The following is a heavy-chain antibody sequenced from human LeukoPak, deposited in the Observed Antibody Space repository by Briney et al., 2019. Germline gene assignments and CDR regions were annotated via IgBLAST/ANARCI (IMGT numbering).Heavy chain of an antibody. CDR2: ISAYNGNT. Sequence: GASVKVSCKASGYTFTSYGISWVRQAPGQGLEWMGWISAYNGNTNYAQKLQGRVTMTTDTSTSTAYMELRSLRSDDTAVYYCARAVTMVRGVIRWFDPWGQGTLVTVSS. CDR1: GYTFTSYG. V-gene: IGHV1-18*01. CDR3: ARAVTMVRGVIRWFDP. J-gene: IGHJ5*02. D-gene: IGHD3-10*01.